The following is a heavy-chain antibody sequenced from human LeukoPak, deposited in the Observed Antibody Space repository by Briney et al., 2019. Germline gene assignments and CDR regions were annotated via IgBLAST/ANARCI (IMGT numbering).Heavy chain of an antibody. CDR1: GFTVSSNS. CDR2: ISGSGGST. CDR3: AKKDYDILTGTTFGKFDY. Sequence: GGSLRLSCTVSGFTVSSNSMSWVRQAPGKGLEWVSAISGSGGSTYYADSVKGRFTISRDNSKNTLYLQMNSLRAEDTAVYYCAKKDYDILTGTTFGKFDYWGQGTLVTVSS. J-gene: IGHJ4*02. V-gene: IGHV3-23*01. D-gene: IGHD3-9*01.